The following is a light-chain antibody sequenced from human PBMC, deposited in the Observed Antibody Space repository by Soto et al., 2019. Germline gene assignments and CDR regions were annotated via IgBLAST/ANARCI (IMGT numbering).Light chain of an antibody. CDR1: QGIRSA. CDR3: LLDYAYFWA. Sequence: IQMTQSPSSLSASVGDRVTITCRASQGIRSALGWYQQKPGKVPKLLIYAASTLQSGVPSRFSGSGFGTDFTLTINSLQPEDFATYYCLLDYAYFWAFGQGTKVEVK. J-gene: IGKJ1*01. V-gene: IGKV1-6*01. CDR2: AAS.